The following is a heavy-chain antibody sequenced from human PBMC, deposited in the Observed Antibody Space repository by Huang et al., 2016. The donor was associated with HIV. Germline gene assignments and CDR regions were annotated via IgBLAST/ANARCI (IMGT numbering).Heavy chain of an antibody. J-gene: IGHJ6*02. V-gene: IGHV1-8*01. CDR2: MNPKSGNT. Sequence: QVHLVQSGAEVKKPGASVKVSCKASGYTFNNYDINWVRQATGQGIEWMGWMNPKSGNTGYLQTLQGRVIMTRNTSMSTAYMELSGLRSEDTAVYYCARALSGNFLSTMDVWGQGTTVTV. D-gene: IGHD1-26*01. CDR1: GYTFNNYD. CDR3: ARALSGNFLSTMDV.